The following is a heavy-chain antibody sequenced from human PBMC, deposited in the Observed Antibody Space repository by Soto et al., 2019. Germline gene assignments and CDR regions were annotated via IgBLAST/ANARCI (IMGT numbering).Heavy chain of an antibody. D-gene: IGHD3-22*01. J-gene: IGHJ3*02. V-gene: IGHV4-4*07. CDR2: IYTSGST. Sequence: PSETLSLTCTISGGSISSYYWSWIRQPAGKGLEWIGRIYTSGSTNYNPSLKSRVTMSVDTSKNQFSLKLSSVTAADTAVYYCARVLGRAFTTHDAFDIWGQGTMGTVS. CDR3: ARVLGRAFTTHDAFDI. CDR1: GGSISSYY.